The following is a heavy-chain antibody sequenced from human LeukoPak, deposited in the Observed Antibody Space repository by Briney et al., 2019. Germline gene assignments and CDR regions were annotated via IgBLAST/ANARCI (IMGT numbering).Heavy chain of an antibody. CDR3: ARITRDYDSSGYFVVGWFDP. J-gene: IGHJ5*02. CDR1: GFTFSDYY. CDR2: ISSSGSTI. V-gene: IGHV3-11*01. Sequence: GGSLRLSCAASGFTFSDYYMSWIRQAPGKGLEWVSYISSSGSTIYYADSVKGRFTISRDNAKNSLYLQMNSLRAEDTAVYYCARITRDYDSSGYFVVGWFDPGGQGTLVTVSS. D-gene: IGHD3-22*01.